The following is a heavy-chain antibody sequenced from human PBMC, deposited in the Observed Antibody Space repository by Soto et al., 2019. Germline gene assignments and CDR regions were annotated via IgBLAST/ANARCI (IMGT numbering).Heavy chain of an antibody. Sequence: QVQLQESGPGLMKPSETLSLPCTVSGASITSSSYWSWIRQPAGKLLEWIGRFSLSGTTNYNPSLRSRVTMSADVSKNQFSLRLTSVTAADTALYYCARGMTPPGAPAWYYFDSWGQGTLVTVSS. J-gene: IGHJ4*02. CDR2: FSLSGTT. CDR1: GASITSSSY. V-gene: IGHV4-4*07. D-gene: IGHD2-8*02. CDR3: ARGMTPPGAPAWYYFDS.